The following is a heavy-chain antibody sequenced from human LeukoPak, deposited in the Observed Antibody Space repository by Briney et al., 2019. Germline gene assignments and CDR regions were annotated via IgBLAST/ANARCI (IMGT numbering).Heavy chain of an antibody. Sequence: PGGSLRLSCAASGFTVSSNYMSWVRQAPGKGLEWVSVIYSGGSTYYADSVKGRFTISRDNSKNTLYLQMNSLRAEDTAVYYCARDSDYYDSSGYYYLRYFQHWGQGTLVTVSS. CDR1: GFTVSSNY. D-gene: IGHD3-22*01. CDR3: ARDSDYYDSSGYYYLRYFQH. CDR2: IYSGGST. V-gene: IGHV3-66*01. J-gene: IGHJ1*01.